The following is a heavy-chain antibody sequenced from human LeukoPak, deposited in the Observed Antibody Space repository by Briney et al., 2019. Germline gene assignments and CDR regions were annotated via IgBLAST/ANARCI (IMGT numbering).Heavy chain of an antibody. J-gene: IGHJ4*02. Sequence: GGSLRLSCVASGFTFSDYYMSWLSQAPGKGLEWVSYIRSSGTTIHYADSVKGRFTISRDNAKNSLYLQMNSLRAEDTAVYYCARDRGAVTDVFDYWGQGTLVTVSS. CDR2: IRSSGTTI. CDR3: ARDRGAVTDVFDY. D-gene: IGHD6-19*01. V-gene: IGHV3-11*04. CDR1: GFTFSDYY.